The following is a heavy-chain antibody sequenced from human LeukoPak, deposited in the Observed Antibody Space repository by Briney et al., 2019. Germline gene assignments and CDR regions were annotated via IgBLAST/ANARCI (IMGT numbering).Heavy chain of an antibody. CDR2: INPNTGGT. Sequence: GASVTVSCKASGYTFTGYYMHWVRQAPGQGLEWMGWINPNTGGTNYAQKFQGRVTMTRDTSISTGYMELSRLRSDDTAVYYCARTFVYSGNYYIDYWGQGTLVTVSS. J-gene: IGHJ4*02. V-gene: IGHV1-2*02. D-gene: IGHD1-26*01. CDR3: ARTFVYSGNYYIDY. CDR1: GYTFTGYY.